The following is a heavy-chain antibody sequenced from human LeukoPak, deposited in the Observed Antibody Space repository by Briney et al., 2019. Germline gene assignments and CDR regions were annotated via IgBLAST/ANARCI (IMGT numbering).Heavy chain of an antibody. Sequence: GGSLRLSCAASGFTFSSCEMNWVRQAPGKGLEWVSYISSSGSTIYYADSVKGRFTISRDNAKNSLYLQMNSLRAEDTAIYYCARCGRGYDSSGYYSYWGQETLVTVSS. CDR1: GFTFSSCE. J-gene: IGHJ4*02. V-gene: IGHV3-48*03. CDR3: ARCGRGYDSSGYYSY. CDR2: ISSSGSTI. D-gene: IGHD3-22*01.